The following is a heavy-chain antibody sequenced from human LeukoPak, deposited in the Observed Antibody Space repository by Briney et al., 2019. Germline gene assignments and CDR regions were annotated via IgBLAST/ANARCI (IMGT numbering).Heavy chain of an antibody. CDR3: AREYDSSGYYYGY. CDR1: GGTFSSYA. D-gene: IGHD3-22*01. CDR2: IIPIFGTA. Sequence: SVKVSCKASGGTFSSYAISWVRQAPGQGLEWMGGIIPIFGTANYAQKFQGRVTITTDETTSTAYMELSSLRSEDTAVYYCAREYDSSGYYYGYWGQGTLVTVSS. V-gene: IGHV1-69*05. J-gene: IGHJ4*02.